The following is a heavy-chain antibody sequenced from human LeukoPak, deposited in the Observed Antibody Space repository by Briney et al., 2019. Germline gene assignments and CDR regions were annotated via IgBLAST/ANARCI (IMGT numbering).Heavy chain of an antibody. D-gene: IGHD3-9*01. CDR1: GYIFTSYG. CDR2: ISTYNADT. CDR3: ARDPGQYYDILTGYYTPYYFDY. Sequence: ASVKVSCKASGYIFTSYGISWVRQAPGQGLEWMGWISTYNADTDYAQNLQGRVTMTTDTSTSTAFMELRSLRSDDTAVYYCARDPGQYYDILTGYYTPYYFDYWGQETLVTVSS. J-gene: IGHJ4*02. V-gene: IGHV1-18*01.